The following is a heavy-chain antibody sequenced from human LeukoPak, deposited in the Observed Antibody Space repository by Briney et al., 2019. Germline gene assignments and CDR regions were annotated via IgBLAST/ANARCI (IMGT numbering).Heavy chain of an antibody. Sequence: SETLSLTCTVSGGSISSSSYYWGWIRQPPGKGLEWIGSIYYSGSTYSNPSLKSRVTISVDTSKNQFSLKLSSVTAADTAVYYCARGYYLPRFDPWGQGTLVTVSS. V-gene: IGHV4-39*01. CDR2: IYYSGST. J-gene: IGHJ5*02. D-gene: IGHD1-26*01. CDR3: ARGYYLPRFDP. CDR1: GGSISSSSYY.